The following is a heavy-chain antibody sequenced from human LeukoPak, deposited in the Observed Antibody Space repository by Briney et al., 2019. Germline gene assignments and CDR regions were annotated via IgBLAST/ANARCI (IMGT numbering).Heavy chain of an antibody. D-gene: IGHD2-2*01. CDR2: INPNSGGT. Sequence: ASVKLSCKASGYTFTGYYMHWVRQAPGQGLEWMGWINPNSGGTNYAQKFQGRVTMTRDTSISTAYMELSRLRSDDTAVYYCARDRRYCSSTSCYIDYWGQGTLVTVSS. J-gene: IGHJ4*02. V-gene: IGHV1-2*02. CDR1: GYTFTGYY. CDR3: ARDRRYCSSTSCYIDY.